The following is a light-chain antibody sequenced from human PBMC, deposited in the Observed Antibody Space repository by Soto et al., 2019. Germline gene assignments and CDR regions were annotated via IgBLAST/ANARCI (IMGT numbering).Light chain of an antibody. J-gene: IGKJ5*01. V-gene: IGKV3-15*01. CDR1: QSVSSN. Sequence: EFVLTQSPATLSVSPGARATLSCRASQSVSSNLAWYQQKPGQAPRLLIYGASTRATGIPARFSGSGSGTEFTLPISSLQSEDFAVYYCQQYNNGPPITFGQGTRLEIK. CDR3: QQYNNGPPIT. CDR2: GAS.